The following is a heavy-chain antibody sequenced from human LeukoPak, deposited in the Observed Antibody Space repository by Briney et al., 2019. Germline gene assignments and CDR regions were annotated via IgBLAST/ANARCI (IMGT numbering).Heavy chain of an antibody. CDR1: VFIFNIYS. V-gene: IGHV3-23*01. D-gene: IGHD2-8*01. Sequence: GGSLRLSCAASVFIFNIYSMYWLRQAPGKGLEWLSITNNADESKYYADSVKRRFNISRDYSENTLYLHMHSLRPEDAPTYLCAKDCHCTSSCHFCGYMDVWGKGTTVTVSS. CDR3: AKDCHCTSSCHFCGYMDV. CDR2: TNNADESK. J-gene: IGHJ6*03.